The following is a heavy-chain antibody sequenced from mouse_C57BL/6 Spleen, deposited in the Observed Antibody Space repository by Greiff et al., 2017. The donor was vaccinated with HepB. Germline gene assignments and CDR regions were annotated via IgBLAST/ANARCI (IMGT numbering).Heavy chain of an antibody. CDR1: GYAFSSSW. V-gene: IGHV1-82*01. J-gene: IGHJ2*01. Sequence: QVQLQQSGPELVKPGASVKISCKASGYAFSSSWMNWVKQRPGKGLEWIGRIYPGDGDTNYNGKFKGKATLTADKSSSTAYMQLSSLTSEDSAVYFCARKELGSYFDYWGQGTTLTVSS. CDR2: IYPGDGDT. CDR3: ARKELGSYFDY. D-gene: IGHD4-1*01.